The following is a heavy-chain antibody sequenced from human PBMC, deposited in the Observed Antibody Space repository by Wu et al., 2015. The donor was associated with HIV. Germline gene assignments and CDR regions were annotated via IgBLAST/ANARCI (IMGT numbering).Heavy chain of an antibody. Sequence: QVQLVQSGAEVKKPGSSVKVSCKASGGTFSSYAISWVRQAPGQGLEWMGGIIPIFGTANYAQKFQGRVTITTDESTSTAYMELSSLRSEDTAVYYCARAPSLATVANIAHEMRYWGQGNAGSPSPQ. CDR1: GGTFSSYA. J-gene: IGHJ4*02. CDR2: IIPIFGTA. D-gene: IGHD4-23*01. CDR3: ARAPSLATVANIAHEMRY. V-gene: IGHV1-69*05.